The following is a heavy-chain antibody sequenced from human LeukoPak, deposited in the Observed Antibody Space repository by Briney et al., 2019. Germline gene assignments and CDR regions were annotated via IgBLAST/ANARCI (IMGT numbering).Heavy chain of an antibody. Sequence: GESLKISCKGSGYSFTSYWIGWVRQMPGKGLEWMGIIYPGDSDTRYSPSFQGQVTISADKSISTAYLQWSRLKASDTAMYYCARANYYGSGSSSVQHWFDPWGQGTLVTVSS. D-gene: IGHD3-10*01. J-gene: IGHJ5*02. V-gene: IGHV5-51*01. CDR3: ARANYYGSGSSSVQHWFDP. CDR1: GYSFTSYW. CDR2: IYPGDSDT.